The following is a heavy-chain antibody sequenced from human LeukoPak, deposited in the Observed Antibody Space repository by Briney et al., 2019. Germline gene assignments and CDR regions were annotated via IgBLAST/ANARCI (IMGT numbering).Heavy chain of an antibody. CDR2: ISYDGSNK. D-gene: IGHD2-2*01. CDR1: GFTFSSYG. Sequence: GGSLRLSCAASGFTFSSYGMHWVRQAPGKGLEWVAVISYDGSNKYYADSVKGRFTISRDNSKNTLYLQMNSLRAEDTAVYYCAKGRDIVVVPAASYWGQGTLVTVSS. CDR3: AKGRDIVVVPAASY. J-gene: IGHJ4*02. V-gene: IGHV3-30*18.